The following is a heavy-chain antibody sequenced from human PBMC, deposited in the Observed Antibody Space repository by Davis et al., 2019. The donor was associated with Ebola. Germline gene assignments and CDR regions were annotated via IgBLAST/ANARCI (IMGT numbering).Heavy chain of an antibody. Sequence: GESLKIPCSVSGFMFSSYAMHWVRQAPGKGLQYVSGITNNGGSTYYADSVKGRFIISRDNSKNTLYLQMNSLRAEDTAVYYCARGRDIVATPAAFDIWGQGTRVTVSS. CDR2: ITNNGGST. CDR1: GFMFSSYA. CDR3: ARGRDIVATPAAFDI. V-gene: IGHV3-64*04. J-gene: IGHJ3*02. D-gene: IGHD5-12*01.